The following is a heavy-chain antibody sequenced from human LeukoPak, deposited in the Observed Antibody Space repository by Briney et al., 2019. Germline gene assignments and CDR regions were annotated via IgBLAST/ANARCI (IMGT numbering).Heavy chain of an antibody. Sequence: ASVKVSCKASGYTFTTYNINWVRQATGQVLEWMGWMNPSTGNTGYAQRFQGRVTMTRNTSIGTAYMELSSLTSDDTAVYYCARGPALVRGVITASGGDYWGQGVLVTVSS. D-gene: IGHD3-10*01. CDR2: MNPSTGNT. V-gene: IGHV1-8*01. J-gene: IGHJ4*02. CDR1: GYTFTTYN. CDR3: ARGPALVRGVITASGGDY.